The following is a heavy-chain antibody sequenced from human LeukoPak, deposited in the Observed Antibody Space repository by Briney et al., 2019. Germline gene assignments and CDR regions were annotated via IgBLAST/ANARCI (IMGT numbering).Heavy chain of an antibody. CDR1: GFTFSSYS. Sequence: GGSLRLSCAASGFTFSSYSMNWVRQAPGKGLEWVSSISSSSSYIYYADSVKGRFTISRDNAKNSLYLQMNSLRAEDTAVYYCARARVAAAGNIPDYWGQGTLVTVSS. D-gene: IGHD6-13*01. CDR2: ISSSSSYI. V-gene: IGHV3-21*01. J-gene: IGHJ4*02. CDR3: ARARVAAAGNIPDY.